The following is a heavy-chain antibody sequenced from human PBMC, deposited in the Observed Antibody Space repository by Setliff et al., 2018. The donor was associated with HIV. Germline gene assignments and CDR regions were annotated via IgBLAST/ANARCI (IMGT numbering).Heavy chain of an antibody. CDR1: GFSFGSFT. J-gene: IGHJ4*02. V-gene: IGHV3-30-3*01. CDR3: VRRRGDSRLGY. D-gene: IGHD2-21*01. CDR2: VSYDTSTQ. Sequence: GGSLRLSCAASGFSFGSFTMHWVRQAPGKGMECVSLVSYDTSTQYYADSVKGRFTISRDNSRNTLYLLMRSLRIEDTAMYYCVRRRGDSRLGYWGQGTLVTVSS.